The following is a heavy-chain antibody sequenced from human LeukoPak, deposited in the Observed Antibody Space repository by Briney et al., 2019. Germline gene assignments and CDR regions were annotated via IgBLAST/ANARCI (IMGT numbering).Heavy chain of an antibody. J-gene: IGHJ4*02. CDR2: IYYSGST. CDR1: GGSISSSSYY. D-gene: IGHD3-3*01. Sequence: PSETLSLTCTVSGGSISSSSYYWGWIRQPPGKGLEWIGSIYYSGSTYYNPSLKSRVTISVDTSKNQFSLKLSSVTAADTAVYYCAGGRITIFGVVTLYYFDYWGQGTLVTVSS. V-gene: IGHV4-39*07. CDR3: AGGRITIFGVVTLYYFDY.